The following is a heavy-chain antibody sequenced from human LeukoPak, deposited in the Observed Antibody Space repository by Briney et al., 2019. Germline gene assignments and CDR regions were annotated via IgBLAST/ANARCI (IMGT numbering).Heavy chain of an antibody. CDR3: AELGITMIGGV. V-gene: IGHV3-48*03. CDR1: GFTFSSYE. J-gene: IGHJ6*04. CDR2: ISSSGSTI. Sequence: GGSLRLSCAASGFTFSSYEMNWVRQAPGKGLEWVSYISSSGSTIYYADSVKGRFTISRDNAKNSLYLQMNSLRGEGTAVYYCAELGITMIGGVWGKGTTVTISS. D-gene: IGHD3-10*02.